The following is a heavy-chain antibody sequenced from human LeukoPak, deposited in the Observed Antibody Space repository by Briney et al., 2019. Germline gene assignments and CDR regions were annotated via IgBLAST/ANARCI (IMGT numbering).Heavy chain of an antibody. J-gene: IGHJ4*02. Sequence: GGSLRLSCAASGFTFSSYGMHWVRQAPGKGLEWVAFIRYDGSNKYYADSVKGRFTISRDNSKNTLYLQMNSLRAEDTAVYYCAKSDCTNGVCTDFDYWGQGILVTVSS. CDR3: AKSDCTNGVCTDFDY. V-gene: IGHV3-30*02. CDR2: IRYDGSNK. CDR1: GFTFSSYG. D-gene: IGHD2-8*01.